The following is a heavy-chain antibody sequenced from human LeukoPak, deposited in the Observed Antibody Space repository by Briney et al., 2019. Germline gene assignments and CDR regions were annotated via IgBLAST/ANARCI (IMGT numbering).Heavy chain of an antibody. V-gene: IGHV3-23*01. CDR1: GFTFSNYF. Sequence: GGSLRLSCAASGFTFSNYFMGWVRQAPGTGLEWVSSIRGSGSTTYYGDSVKGRFTISRDNSKNTLYLQMNSLRAEDTAVYYCAKDPILRYFDWPPGGYWGQGTLVTVSS. CDR2: IRGSGSTT. CDR3: AKDPILRYFDWPPGGY. D-gene: IGHD3-9*01. J-gene: IGHJ4*02.